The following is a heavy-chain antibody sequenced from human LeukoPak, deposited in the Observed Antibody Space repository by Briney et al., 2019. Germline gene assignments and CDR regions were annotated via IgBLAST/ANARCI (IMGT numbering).Heavy chain of an antibody. V-gene: IGHV4-4*07. CDR2: IYTSGST. CDR1: GGSISSYY. Sequence: PSETLSLTCTVSGGSISSYYWSWIRQPAGKGLEWIGRIYTSGSTNYNPSLKSRVTISVDTSKNQFSLKLSSVTAADTAVYYCARVEDGGGTYYFDYWGQGTLVTVSS. J-gene: IGHJ4*02. D-gene: IGHD4-23*01. CDR3: ARVEDGGGTYYFDY.